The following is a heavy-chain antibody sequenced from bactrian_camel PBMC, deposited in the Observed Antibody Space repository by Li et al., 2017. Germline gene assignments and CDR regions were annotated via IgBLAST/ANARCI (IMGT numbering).Heavy chain of an antibody. CDR2: LWIGGATT. D-gene: IGHD2*01. CDR1: GNTFPSYC. J-gene: IGHJ6*01. CDR3: AADRSAYCNVGYYLGPSQFRY. Sequence: HVQLVESGGGSVRAGGSLGLACQVSGNTFPSYCIAWFRQRPGKDREGVAVLWIGGATTSYADSVKGRYIITRDKAKDLVYLQMNGLQPEDTGIYYCAADRSAYCNVGYYLGPSQFRYWGQGTQVTVS. V-gene: IGHV3-3*01.